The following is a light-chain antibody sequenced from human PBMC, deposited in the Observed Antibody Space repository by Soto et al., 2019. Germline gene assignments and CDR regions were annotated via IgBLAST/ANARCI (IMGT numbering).Light chain of an antibody. Sequence: DIVMTQSPDSLAVSLGERATINCKSSQSVLNSPNNKNYLAWYQQKPGQPPKLLVYWAATRESGVPDRFSGGGSETDFSLTITSLQAEDVAVYYCQQYINAPQTFGQGTKVEIK. CDR2: WAA. V-gene: IGKV4-1*01. CDR3: QQYINAPQT. J-gene: IGKJ1*01. CDR1: QSVLNSPNNKNY.